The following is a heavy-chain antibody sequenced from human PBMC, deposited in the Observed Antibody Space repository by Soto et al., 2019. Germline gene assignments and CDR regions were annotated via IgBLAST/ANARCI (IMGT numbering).Heavy chain of an antibody. J-gene: IGHJ4*02. CDR3: ARGVPLVGYDFGYFDY. CDR2: IYYSGST. V-gene: IGHV4-31*03. CDR1: GGSISSGGYY. D-gene: IGHD5-12*01. Sequence: QVQLQESGPGLVKPSQTLSLTCTVSGGSISSGGYYWSWIRQHPGKGLEWIGYIYYSGSTYYNPSLKSRVTISVDTSKNQFSLKLSSVTAADTAVYYCARGVPLVGYDFGYFDYWGQGTLVTVSS.